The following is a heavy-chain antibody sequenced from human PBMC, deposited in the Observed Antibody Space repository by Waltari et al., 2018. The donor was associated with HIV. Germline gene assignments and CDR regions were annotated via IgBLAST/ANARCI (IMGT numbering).Heavy chain of an antibody. CDR1: GGSISSYY. V-gene: IGHV4-59*08. D-gene: IGHD3-10*01. CDR3: ARLKAGYYYGMDV. J-gene: IGHJ6*02. Sequence: QVQLQESGPGLVKPSETLSLTCTVSGGSISSYYWSWIRQPPGKGLEWIGYIYYSGRTNYNPSPKSRVTISVDTSKNQFSLKLSSVTAADTAVYYCARLKAGYYYGMDVWGQGTTVTVSS. CDR2: IYYSGRT.